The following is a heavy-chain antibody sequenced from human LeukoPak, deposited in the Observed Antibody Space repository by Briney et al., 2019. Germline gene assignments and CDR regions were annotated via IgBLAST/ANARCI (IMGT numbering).Heavy chain of an antibody. CDR1: GYSFSSYG. D-gene: IGHD6-13*01. Sequence: PGGSLRLSCAASGYSFSSYGMHWVRQAPGKGLEWVAVIWYDGSNKYYADSVKGRFTISRDNSKNMLYLQMNSLRAEDTAVYYCASIRIAAAGHFDYWGQGTLVTVSS. V-gene: IGHV3-33*01. J-gene: IGHJ4*02. CDR2: IWYDGSNK. CDR3: ASIRIAAAGHFDY.